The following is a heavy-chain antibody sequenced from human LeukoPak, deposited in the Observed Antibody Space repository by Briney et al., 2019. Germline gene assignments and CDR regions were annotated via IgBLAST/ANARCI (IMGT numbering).Heavy chain of an antibody. D-gene: IGHD6-19*01. V-gene: IGHV3-30*18. CDR2: ISYDGSNK. J-gene: IGHJ4*02. Sequence: GRSLRLSCAASGFTFSSSGMHWVRQAPGKGLEWVAVISYDGSNKYYADSVKGRFTISRDNSKNTLYLQMNSLRAEDTAVYYCAKDLPLVAGPDYWGQGTLVTVSS. CDR1: GFTFSSSG. CDR3: AKDLPLVAGPDY.